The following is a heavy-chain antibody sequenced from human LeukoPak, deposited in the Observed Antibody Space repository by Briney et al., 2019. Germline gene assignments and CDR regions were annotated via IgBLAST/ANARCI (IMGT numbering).Heavy chain of an antibody. Sequence: SETLSLTCTVSGGSISGYYWSWIRQPPGKGLEWIGYIYYSGSTNYNPSLKSRVTISVDTSKNQFSLKLSSVTAADTAVYYCARGCCGADAFDIWGQGTMVTVSS. CDR1: GGSISGYY. CDR3: ARGCCGADAFDI. D-gene: IGHD2-21*01. CDR2: IYYSGST. J-gene: IGHJ3*02. V-gene: IGHV4-59*01.